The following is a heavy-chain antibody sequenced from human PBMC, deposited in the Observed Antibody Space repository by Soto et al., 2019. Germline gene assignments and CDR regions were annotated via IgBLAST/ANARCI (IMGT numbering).Heavy chain of an antibody. J-gene: IGHJ4*02. Sequence: QVQLQESGPGLVKPSQTLSLTCTVSGGSISSGDYYWSWIRQPPGKGLEWIGSIYYSGSTYYHPCLKXRXTXSXXTSETQCSLKLTSVTAADTAVYYCASRHSSPYFDYWGQGTLVTVSS. D-gene: IGHD6-13*01. V-gene: IGHV4-30-4*01. CDR1: GGSISSGDYY. CDR3: ASRHSSPYFDY. CDR2: IYYSGST.